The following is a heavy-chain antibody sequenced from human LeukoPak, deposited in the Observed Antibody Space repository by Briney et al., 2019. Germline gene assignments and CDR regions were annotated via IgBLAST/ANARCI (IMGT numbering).Heavy chain of an antibody. Sequence: SETLSLTCAVSGYSISSGYYWGWIRQPPGKGLEWIGSIYHRGSTYYNPSLESRVTISLDKSKNQFSLKLSSVTAADTAVYYCARDSGGIAAAGTEWGQGTLVTVSS. CDR2: IYHRGST. CDR1: GYSISSGYY. CDR3: ARDSGGIAAAGTE. D-gene: IGHD6-13*01. J-gene: IGHJ4*02. V-gene: IGHV4-38-2*02.